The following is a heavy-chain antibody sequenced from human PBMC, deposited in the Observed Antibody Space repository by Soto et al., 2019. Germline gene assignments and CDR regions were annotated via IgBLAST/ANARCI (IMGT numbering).Heavy chain of an antibody. CDR1: GFTFGDYS. J-gene: IGHJ4*02. V-gene: IGHV3-49*03. D-gene: IGHD2-15*01. Sequence: GGSLRLSCTASGFTFGDYSMSWFRQAPGKGLEWVGFIRSKAYGGKTEYAASVKGRFTISRDDSKSIAYLQMNSLKTEDTAVYYCTRAPDIVVVVAATGNDYWGQGTLVTVSS. CDR2: IRSKAYGGKT. CDR3: TRAPDIVVVVAATGNDY.